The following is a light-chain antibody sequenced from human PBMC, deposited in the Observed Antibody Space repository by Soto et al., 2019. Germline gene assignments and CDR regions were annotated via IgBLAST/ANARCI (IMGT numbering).Light chain of an antibody. V-gene: IGKV3-15*01. Sequence: IVMTQSPSTLSVSPGQRASLSCRASQSVSTTVAWYHQKPGQAPRLLVYGVSTSATGLPASLSRSVAGTEVRLRFRSPESEDCGLDFGQQAKDWPTTFGQGTKVDIK. CDR2: GVS. J-gene: IGKJ1*01. CDR1: QSVSTT. CDR3: QQAKDWPTT.